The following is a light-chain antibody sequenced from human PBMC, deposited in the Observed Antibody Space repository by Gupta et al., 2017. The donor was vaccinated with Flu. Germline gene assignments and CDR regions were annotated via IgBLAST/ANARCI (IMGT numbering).Light chain of an antibody. V-gene: IGLV1-47*01. Sequence: QSVLTQPPSASGTPGQRVTISCSGSSSNIGSNYVYWYQQPPGPAPNLLIYRNNKRPSGVPDRFSGSKSGTSASLAISGLRAEDEADYYCAAWDDSRSGWVFGGGTKLTVL. CDR3: AAWDDSRSGWV. CDR2: RNN. CDR1: SSNIGSNY. J-gene: IGLJ3*02.